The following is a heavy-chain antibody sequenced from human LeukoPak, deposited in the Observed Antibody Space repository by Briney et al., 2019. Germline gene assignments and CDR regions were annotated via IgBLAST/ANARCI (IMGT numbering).Heavy chain of an antibody. D-gene: IGHD3-3*01. Sequence: GGSLRLSCAASGLTFSSYWMSWVRQAPGKGLEWVANINQDGSEKYYVDSVRGRFTVSRDNAKNSLYLLMNSLRAEDTAVYYCARYFWSGYYPIDFWGQGTLVTVSS. J-gene: IGHJ4*02. V-gene: IGHV3-7*01. CDR1: GLTFSSYW. CDR2: INQDGSEK. CDR3: ARYFWSGYYPIDF.